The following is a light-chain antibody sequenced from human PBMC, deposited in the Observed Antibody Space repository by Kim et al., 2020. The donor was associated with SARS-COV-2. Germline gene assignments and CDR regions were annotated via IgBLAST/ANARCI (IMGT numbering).Light chain of an antibody. CDR3: NFRDSSGNHPVV. Sequence: SSELTQDPAVSVALGQTVRITCQGDSLRSYYASWYQQKPGQAPVLVIYGKNNRPSGIPDRFSGSSSGNTASLTITGAQAEDEADYYCNFRDSSGNHPVVFGRGNKVTVL. CDR1: SLRSYY. V-gene: IGLV3-19*01. J-gene: IGLJ2*01. CDR2: GKN.